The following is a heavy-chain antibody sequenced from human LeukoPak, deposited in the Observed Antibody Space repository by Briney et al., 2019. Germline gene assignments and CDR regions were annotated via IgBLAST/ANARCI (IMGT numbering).Heavy chain of an antibody. Sequence: SETLSLTCTVSGYSISDTNYWGWIRHPPGKGLEWIGAIHHTGNTYYNPFLKSRITMSVDTSKNQFSLKLSSVTATDTAVYYCAKAVATSTYVDVWGKGTTVTVSS. J-gene: IGHJ6*03. CDR1: GYSISDTNY. CDR3: AKAVATSTYVDV. D-gene: IGHD5-12*01. CDR2: IHHTGNT. V-gene: IGHV4-38-2*02.